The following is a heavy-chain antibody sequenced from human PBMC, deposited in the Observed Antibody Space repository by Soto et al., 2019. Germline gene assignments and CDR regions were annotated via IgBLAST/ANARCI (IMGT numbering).Heavy chain of an antibody. CDR3: ARGKEAYYYYGMDV. CDR2: ASHSGTP. CDR1: GASIETKT. V-gene: IGHV4-59*01. Sequence: SETLSLTCTVIGASIETKTWNWIRQPPGKGLQWVGHASHSGTPFYHPSLDSRVTISLDRTKNQLSLRLTSVTAADTAIYYCARGKEAYYYYGMDVWGQGTTVTVSS. J-gene: IGHJ6*02.